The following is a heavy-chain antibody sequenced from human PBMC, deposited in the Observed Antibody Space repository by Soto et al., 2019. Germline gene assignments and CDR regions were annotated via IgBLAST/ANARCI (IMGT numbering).Heavy chain of an antibody. V-gene: IGHV4-4*07. D-gene: IGHD4-17*01. CDR2: VYATGTS. Sequence: QVQVQESGPGLVKPSETLSLTCSVSGGSMSKFYWSWIRKTAGKGLEWMGRVYATGTSDYNPSLRSRIAMSVDISKKTFSLRLRSVTAADTGVYCCVRDRSKTLRDCFDPWGQGILVTVSS. J-gene: IGHJ5*02. CDR3: VRDRSKTLRDCFDP. CDR1: GGSMSKFY.